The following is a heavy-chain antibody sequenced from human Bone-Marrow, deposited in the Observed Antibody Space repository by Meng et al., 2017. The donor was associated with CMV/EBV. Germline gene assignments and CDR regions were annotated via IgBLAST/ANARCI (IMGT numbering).Heavy chain of an antibody. CDR1: GGTFSIYS. D-gene: IGHD2-21*01. J-gene: IGHJ4*02. CDR3: ARQGGGCDCYNY. V-gene: IGHV1-69*05. CDR2: IIPIFSTA. Sequence: CTASGGTFSIYSISWVRPAPGQEFEWLGRIIPIFSTANYTQKFQGKVTITTAESTGTAYMGLSSLRSEDTAVYYCARQGGGCDCYNYWGQGTLVTVSS.